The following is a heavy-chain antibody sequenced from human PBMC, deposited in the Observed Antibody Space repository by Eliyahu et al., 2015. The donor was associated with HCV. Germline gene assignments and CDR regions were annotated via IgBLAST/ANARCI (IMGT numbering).Heavy chain of an antibody. CDR2: INTQHWEP. CDR1: GYSFTTYP. V-gene: IGHV7-4-1*02. CDR3: ARTVRGVTRSDY. D-gene: IGHD3-10*01. J-gene: IGHJ4*02. Sequence: QVQLVQSGSELKKPGASVRVSCKASGYSFTTYPMNWVRQAPGQGLEWMGWINTQHWEPNVCPGLPRPVCFPLDPPFTTAYLQISSLKAEDTAVYYCARTVRGVTRSDYWGQGTLVTVSS.